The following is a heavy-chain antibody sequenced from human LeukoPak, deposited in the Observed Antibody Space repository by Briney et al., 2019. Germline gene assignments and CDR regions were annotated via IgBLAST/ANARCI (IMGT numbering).Heavy chain of an antibody. CDR3: AKNSGSYYFDY. D-gene: IGHD1-26*01. CDR1: GFTFSNYA. J-gene: IGHJ4*02. CDR2: INDSGGST. Sequence: GGSLRLSCAASGFTFSNYAMSWVRQAPGKGLEWVSAINDSGGSTYYADSVKGRFTISRDNSKNTLYLQMNSLRAEDTAVYYCAKNSGSYYFDYWGQGTLVTVSS. V-gene: IGHV3-23*01.